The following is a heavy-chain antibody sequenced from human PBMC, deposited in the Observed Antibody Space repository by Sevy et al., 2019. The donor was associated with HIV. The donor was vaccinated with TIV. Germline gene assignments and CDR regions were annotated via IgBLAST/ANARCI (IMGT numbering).Heavy chain of an antibody. J-gene: IGHJ5*02. D-gene: IGHD2-2*01. CDR1: GFTFSSYS. Sequence: GGCLRLSCAASGFTFSSYSMNWVRQAPGKGLEWVSYISSSSSTIYYADSVKGRFTISRDNAKNSLYLQMNSLRAEDTAVYYCAREGVVPAAMGSWFDPWGQGTLVTVSS. V-gene: IGHV3-48*01. CDR3: AREGVVPAAMGSWFDP. CDR2: ISSSSSTI.